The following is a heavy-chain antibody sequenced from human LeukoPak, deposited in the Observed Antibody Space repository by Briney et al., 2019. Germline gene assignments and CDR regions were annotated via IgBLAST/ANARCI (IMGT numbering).Heavy chain of an antibody. CDR1: RFTFSSYS. CDR2: ISSSSSYI. CDR3: ARGDLVYFDY. V-gene: IGHV3-21*01. Sequence: GGSLRLSCAASRFTFSSYSMNWVRQAPGKGLEWVSSISSSSSYIYYADSVKGRFTISRDNAKNSLYLQMNSLRAEDTAVYYCARGDLVYFDYWGQGTLVTVSS. J-gene: IGHJ4*02.